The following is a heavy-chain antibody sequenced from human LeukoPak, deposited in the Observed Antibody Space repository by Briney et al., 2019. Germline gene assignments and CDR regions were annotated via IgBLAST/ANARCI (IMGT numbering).Heavy chain of an antibody. D-gene: IGHD2-8*02. CDR2: ISPTSRYI. CDR1: GFTFSTYD. J-gene: IGHJ3*02. V-gene: IGHV3-21*01. Sequence: GGSLRLSCAASGFTFSTYDMNRVRQAPGKGLERVSSISPTSRYIYYADSVRGRFTISRDNARNSLYLQMNSPRDEDTALYYCARMHCTGGGGCSIRMGASHIWGQGTMVTVSS. CDR3: ARMHCTGGGGCSIRMGASHI.